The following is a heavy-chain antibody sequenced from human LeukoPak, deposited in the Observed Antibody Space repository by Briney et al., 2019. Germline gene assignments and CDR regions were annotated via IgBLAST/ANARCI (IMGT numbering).Heavy chain of an antibody. V-gene: IGHV3-11*01. J-gene: IGHJ4*02. D-gene: IGHD4-17*01. Sequence: RAGGSQRLSCVASGFSFGDFYMNWIRQAPGKALEWVAFINNPGTTIHYADSVRGRFTISRDNAKSSLSLQINSLRVEDTAVYYCARTADGEFDVWGQGTLVTVSS. CDR3: ARTADGEFDV. CDR2: INNPGTTI. CDR1: GFSFGDFY.